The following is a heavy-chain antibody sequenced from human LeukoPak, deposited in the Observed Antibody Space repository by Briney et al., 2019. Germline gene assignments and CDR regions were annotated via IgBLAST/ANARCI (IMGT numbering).Heavy chain of an antibody. CDR3: ARDTIHYDFWSGYPTEDWFDP. D-gene: IGHD3-3*01. V-gene: IGHV3-21*01. CDR2: ISSSSSYI. J-gene: IGHJ5*02. Sequence: GGSLRLSCAASGFTVSSNYMSWVRQAPGKGLEWVSSISSSSSYIYYADSVKGRFTISRDNAKNSLYLQMNSLRAEDTAVYYCARDTIHYDFWSGYPTEDWFDPWGQGTLVTVSS. CDR1: GFTVSSNY.